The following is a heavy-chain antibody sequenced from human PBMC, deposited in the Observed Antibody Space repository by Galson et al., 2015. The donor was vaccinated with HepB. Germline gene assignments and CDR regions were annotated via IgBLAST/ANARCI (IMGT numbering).Heavy chain of an antibody. CDR2: IYYSGST. J-gene: IGHJ4*02. D-gene: IGHD3-9*01. V-gene: IGHV4-31*03. Sequence: TLSLTCTVSGGSISSGGYYWSWIRQHPGKGLEWIGYIYYSGSTYYNPSLKSRVTISVDTSKNQFSLKLSSVTAADTAVYYCARSEHYDILNGFDYWGQGTLVTVSS. CDR3: ARSEHYDILNGFDY. CDR1: GGSISSGGYY.